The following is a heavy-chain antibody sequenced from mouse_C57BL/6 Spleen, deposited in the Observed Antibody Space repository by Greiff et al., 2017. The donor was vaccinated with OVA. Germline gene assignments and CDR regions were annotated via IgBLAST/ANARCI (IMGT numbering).Heavy chain of an antibody. V-gene: IGHV1-47*01. D-gene: IGHD1-1*01. J-gene: IGHJ1*03. CDR2: FHPYNDDT. CDR1: GYTFTTYP. Sequence: QVQLQQSGAELVKPGASVKMSCKASGYTFTTYPIEWMKQNHGKSLEWIGNFHPYNDDTKYNEKFKGKATLTVEKSSSTVYLELSRLTSDDAAVYYCARRYYGSSYWYFDVWGTGTTVTVSA. CDR3: ARRYYGSSYWYFDV.